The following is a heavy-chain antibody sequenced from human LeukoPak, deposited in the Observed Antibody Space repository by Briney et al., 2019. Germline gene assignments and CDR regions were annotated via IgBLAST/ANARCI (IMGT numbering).Heavy chain of an antibody. J-gene: IGHJ4*02. Sequence: GGSLRLSCAASGFTVSSNYMSWVRQAPGKGLEWVATIKPDGSDDYYVDSVKGRFTISRDNSKNSLFLQMNSLRAEETAVYYCARDEYGDYRYWGQGTLVTVSS. CDR2: IKPDGSDD. V-gene: IGHV3-7*01. CDR1: GFTVSSNY. D-gene: IGHD4-17*01. CDR3: ARDEYGDYRY.